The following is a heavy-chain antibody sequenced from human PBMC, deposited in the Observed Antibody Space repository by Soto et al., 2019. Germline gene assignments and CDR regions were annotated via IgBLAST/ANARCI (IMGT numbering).Heavy chain of an antibody. J-gene: IGHJ6*02. CDR3: ASYCGGDCYARGNSYYYGMDV. CDR2: SIPIFGTA. Sequence: SVKVSCKASGGTFSSYAISWVRQAPGQGLEWMGGSIPIFGTANYAQKFQGRVTITADESTSTAYMELSSLRSEDTAVYYCASYCGGDCYARGNSYYYGMDVWGQGTTVTVSS. V-gene: IGHV1-69*13. CDR1: GGTFSSYA. D-gene: IGHD2-21*02.